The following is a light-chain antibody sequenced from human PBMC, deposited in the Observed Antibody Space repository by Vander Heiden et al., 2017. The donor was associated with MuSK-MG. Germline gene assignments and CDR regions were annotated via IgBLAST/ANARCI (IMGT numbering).Light chain of an antibody. CDR1: QSVSSN. V-gene: IGKV3-15*01. CDR3: QQYNNWPPFT. J-gene: IGKJ3*01. Sequence: EIVMTQSPATLSVSPGERATLSYRASQSVSSNLAWYQQKRGQAPRLLIHGASTRATGIPARFSGSGSGTEFTLTISSLQSEDFAVYYCQQYNNWPPFTFGPGTKVDIK. CDR2: GAS.